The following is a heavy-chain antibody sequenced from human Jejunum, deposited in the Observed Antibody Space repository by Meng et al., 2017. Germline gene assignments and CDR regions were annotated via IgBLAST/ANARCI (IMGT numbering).Heavy chain of an antibody. Sequence: SETLSLTCSVSGDSVNSCSHYWGWIRQPPGKGMECIGYVYHSGSTKYNPSLNSRVTISVDTSKNQFSLDLSSVTAADTAVYYCARLFGSGNYYEKTWNYFFDYWSQGTLVTVSS. D-gene: IGHD3-22*01. CDR1: GDSVNSCSHY. CDR2: VYHSGST. CDR3: ARLFGSGNYYEKTWNYFFDY. J-gene: IGHJ4*02. V-gene: IGHV4-61*01.